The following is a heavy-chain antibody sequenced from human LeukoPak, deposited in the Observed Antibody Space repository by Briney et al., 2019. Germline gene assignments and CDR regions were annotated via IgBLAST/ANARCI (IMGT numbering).Heavy chain of an antibody. D-gene: IGHD1-26*01. Sequence: GGSLRLFCAASGFTFSSYWMSWVRQAPGKGLEWVANIKQDGSEKYYVDSVKGRFTISRDNAKNSLYLQMNSLRAEDTAVYYCARVSGELDPNFDYWGQGTLVTVSS. J-gene: IGHJ4*02. CDR3: ARVSGELDPNFDY. CDR2: IKQDGSEK. V-gene: IGHV3-7*03. CDR1: GFTFSSYW.